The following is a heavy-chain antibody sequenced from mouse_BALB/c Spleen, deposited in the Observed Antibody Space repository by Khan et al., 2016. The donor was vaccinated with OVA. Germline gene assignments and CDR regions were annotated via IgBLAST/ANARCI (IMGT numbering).Heavy chain of an antibody. CDR1: GFTFSSNT. CDR2: ITNGGGST. D-gene: IGHD1-2*01. Sequence: EVELVESGGGLVQPGGSLKLSCAASGFTFSSNTMSWVRQTPEKRLEWVAYITNGGGSTYYPDTVKGRFTISRDTAKNTLYLQMSSLKSEDTAMYYWARVATFITTALGNWGQGTSVTVSS. J-gene: IGHJ4*01. CDR3: ARVATFITTALGN. V-gene: IGHV5-12-2*01.